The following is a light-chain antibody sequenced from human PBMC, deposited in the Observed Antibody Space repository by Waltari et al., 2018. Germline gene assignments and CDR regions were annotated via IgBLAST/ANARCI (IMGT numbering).Light chain of an antibody. Sequence: CRTSQRVGRSLAWYQQKRGQAPRLLIYGASSRATGIPDRFSGSGSGTDFSLTISRLEPEDFAVYYCQHYVTLPVTFGQGTKVEIK. V-gene: IGKV3-20*01. J-gene: IGKJ1*01. CDR3: QHYVTLPVT. CDR2: GAS. CDR1: QRVGRS.